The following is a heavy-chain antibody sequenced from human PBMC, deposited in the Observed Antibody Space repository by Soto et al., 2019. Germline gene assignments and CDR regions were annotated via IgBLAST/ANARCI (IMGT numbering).Heavy chain of an antibody. V-gene: IGHV5-51*01. CDR1: GYSFTSYW. Sequence: GESLKISCKGSGYSFTSYWIGWVRQMPGKGLEWMGIIYPGDSDTRYSPSFQGQVTISADKSISTAYLQWSSLKASDTAMYYCARRSLIAAAGAPLDYSYGMDVWGQGTTVTVS. CDR3: ARRSLIAAAGAPLDYSYGMDV. CDR2: IYPGDSDT. J-gene: IGHJ6*02. D-gene: IGHD6-13*01.